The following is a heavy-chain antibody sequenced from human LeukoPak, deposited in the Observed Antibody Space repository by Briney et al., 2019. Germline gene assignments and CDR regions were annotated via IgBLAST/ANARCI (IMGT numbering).Heavy chain of an antibody. V-gene: IGHV3-23*01. CDR3: AKGYSSSWYSDY. CDR1: GFTFSSYA. J-gene: IGHJ4*02. CDR2: ISGSGGST. Sequence: GGSLRLSCTGSGFTFSSYAMSWVRQAPGKGLEWVSAISGSGGSTYYADSVKGRFTISRDNSKNTLYLQMNSLRAEDTAVYYCAKGYSSSWYSDYWGQGTLVTVSS. D-gene: IGHD6-13*01.